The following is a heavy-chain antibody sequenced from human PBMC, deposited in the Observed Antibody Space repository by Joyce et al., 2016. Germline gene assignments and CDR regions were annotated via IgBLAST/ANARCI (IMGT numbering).Heavy chain of an antibody. CDR1: GGPFRGFL. D-gene: IGHD6-19*01. Sequence: QVQLQQWGAGLLKPSETLSLTCGVNGGPFRGFLGTWVRQPPGEGLRWIGDVNTSGATNYNPSLKSRVTISVDTSKNQFSLALTSITAADTAMYYCARSQWLAPLMYWGQGSLVAVSS. J-gene: IGHJ4*02. CDR2: VNTSGAT. V-gene: IGHV4-34*02. CDR3: ARSQWLAPLMY.